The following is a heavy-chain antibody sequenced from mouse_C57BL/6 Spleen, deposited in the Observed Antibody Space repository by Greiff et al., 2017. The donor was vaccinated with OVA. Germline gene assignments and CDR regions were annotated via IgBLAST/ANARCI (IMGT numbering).Heavy chain of an antibody. Sequence: QVQLKQSGPELVKPGASVKISCKASGYAFSSSWMNWVKQRPGKGLEWIGRIYPGDGDTNYNGKFKGKATLTADKSSSTAYMQLSSLTSEDSAVYFCARRWDSGLYFDYWGQGTTLTVSS. V-gene: IGHV1-82*01. CDR1: GYAFSSSW. J-gene: IGHJ2*01. CDR2: IYPGDGDT. D-gene: IGHD1-1*02. CDR3: ARRWDSGLYFDY.